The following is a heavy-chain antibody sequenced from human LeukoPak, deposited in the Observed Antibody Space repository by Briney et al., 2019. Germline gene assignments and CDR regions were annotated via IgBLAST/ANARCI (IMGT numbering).Heavy chain of an antibody. J-gene: IGHJ4*02. Sequence: GASLRLSCAASGFTFSSYAMSWARQAPGKGLEWVSAISGSGGSTYYADSVKGRFTISRDNSKNTPYLQMNSLRAEDTAVYYCAKRGGVAANSHYFDYWGQGTLVTVSS. CDR2: ISGSGGST. CDR1: GFTFSSYA. D-gene: IGHD2-15*01. V-gene: IGHV3-23*01. CDR3: AKRGGVAANSHYFDY.